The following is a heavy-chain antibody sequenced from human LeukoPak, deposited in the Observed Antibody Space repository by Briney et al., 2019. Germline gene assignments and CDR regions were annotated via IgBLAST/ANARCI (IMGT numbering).Heavy chain of an antibody. CDR3: ARAGGISARPYNWFDP. Sequence: KPSETLSLTCTVSGASISSSTYYWGWIRHPPGKGLEWIGSIYYTGSTYYNPSLTSRVTMSVDTPKSQFSLRLSSVTAADTALYYCARAGGISARPYNWFDPWGQGTLVTVSS. J-gene: IGHJ5*02. CDR2: IYYTGST. D-gene: IGHD6-6*01. CDR1: GASISSSTYY. V-gene: IGHV4-39*01.